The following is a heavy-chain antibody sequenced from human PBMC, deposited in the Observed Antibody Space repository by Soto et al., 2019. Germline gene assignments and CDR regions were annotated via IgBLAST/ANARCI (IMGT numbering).Heavy chain of an antibody. D-gene: IGHD6-6*01. Sequence: QVHLVESGGTMVQPGRSLRLSCAASGFTFSSFTIHWVRQGPGTGLEWVAVMSYDGSHIYYADSVEGRFTIARDNSKNTLYLQMDSLRFEDTAVYYCARGFVGGSSFYSFDYRGQGTLVTVSS. CDR3: ARGFVGGSSFYSFDY. CDR1: GFTFSSFT. J-gene: IGHJ4*02. V-gene: IGHV3-30-3*01. CDR2: MSYDGSHI.